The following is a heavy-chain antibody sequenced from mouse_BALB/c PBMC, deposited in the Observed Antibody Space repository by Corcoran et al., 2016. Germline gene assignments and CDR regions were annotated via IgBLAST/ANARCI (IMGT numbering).Heavy chain of an antibody. D-gene: IGHD2-5*01. J-gene: IGHJ4*01. CDR1: GYSFTGYY. CDR3: ARGVNYAMDY. Sequence: LVKTGASVKISCKASGYSFTGYYRHWVKQSNGKSLEWIGYISCYNGATSYNQKFKGKATFTVDTSSSTAYMQFNSLTSEDSAVYYCARGVNYAMDYWGQGTSVTVSS. V-gene: IGHV1S34*01. CDR2: ISCYNGAT.